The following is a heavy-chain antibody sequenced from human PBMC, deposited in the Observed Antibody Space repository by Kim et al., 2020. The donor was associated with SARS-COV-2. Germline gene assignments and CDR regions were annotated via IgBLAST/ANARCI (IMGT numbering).Heavy chain of an antibody. J-gene: IGHJ4*02. V-gene: IGHV3-23*01. CDR3: AKHVVLLWFGENDY. Sequence: GGSLRLSCAASGFTFSSYAMSWVRQAPGKGLEWVSAISGSGGSTHYADSVKGRFTISRDNSKNTLYLQMNSLRAEDTAVYYCAKHVVLLWFGENDYWGQGTLVTVSS. CDR2: ISGSGGST. CDR1: GFTFSSYA. D-gene: IGHD3-10*01.